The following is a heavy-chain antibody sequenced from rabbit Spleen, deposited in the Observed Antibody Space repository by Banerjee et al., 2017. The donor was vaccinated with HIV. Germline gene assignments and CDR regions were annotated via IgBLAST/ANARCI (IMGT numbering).Heavy chain of an antibody. Sequence: QEQLKESGGGLVQPGGSLTLSCKVSGFDFSRTGESWVRQAPGKGLEWIGYIDLLFGTTYYAKWVNGRFSISRENTQNTLYLQLNSLTAADTATYFCVRGASNNGYYSLWGPGTLVTVS. CDR1: GFDFSRTG. D-gene: IGHD1-1*01. V-gene: IGHV1S47*01. J-gene: IGHJ4*01. CDR2: IDLLFGTT. CDR3: VRGASNNGYYSL.